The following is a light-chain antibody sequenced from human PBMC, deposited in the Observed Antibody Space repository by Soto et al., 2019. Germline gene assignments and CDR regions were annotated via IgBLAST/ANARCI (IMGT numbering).Light chain of an antibody. CDR2: LNSDGSH. V-gene: IGLV4-69*01. Sequence: QLVLTQSPSASACLGASVKLTCTLSSGHSSYAIAWHQQQPEKGPRYLMKLNSDGSHSKGDGIPDRFSGSSSGAERYLTISSLQSEDEADYYCQTWGGFKVVFGGGTKLTVL. CDR3: QTWGGFKVV. J-gene: IGLJ2*01. CDR1: SGHSSYA.